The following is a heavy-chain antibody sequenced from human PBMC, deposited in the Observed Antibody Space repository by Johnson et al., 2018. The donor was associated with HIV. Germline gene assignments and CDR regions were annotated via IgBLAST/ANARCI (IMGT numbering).Heavy chain of an antibody. J-gene: IGHJ3*02. Sequence: VQLVESGGGVVQPGRSLRLSCAASGFTFSSYAMHWVRQAPAKGLEWVAVISYDGSDKYYADSVKGRFTISRDNSKNTLYLQMNSLRAEDTAVYYCASYCSGGSCYRRSPSDAFDIWGQGTMVTVSS. CDR3: ASYCSGGSCYRRSPSDAFDI. D-gene: IGHD2-15*01. CDR1: GFTFSSYA. CDR2: ISYDGSDK. V-gene: IGHV3-30*04.